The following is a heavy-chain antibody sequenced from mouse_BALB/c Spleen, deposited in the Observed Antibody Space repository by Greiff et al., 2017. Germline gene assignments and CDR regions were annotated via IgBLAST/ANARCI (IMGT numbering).Heavy chain of an antibody. Sequence: QVTLKVSGPGILQPSQTLSLTCSFSGFSLSTSGMSVGWIRQPSGKGLEWLAHIWWNDDKYYNPALKSRLTISKDTSNNQVFLKIASVVTADTATYYCARIVGGNYEDYYAMDYWGQGTSVTVSS. D-gene: IGHD2-1*01. CDR1: GFSLSTSGMS. CDR2: IWWNDDK. J-gene: IGHJ4*01. V-gene: IGHV8-8*01. CDR3: ARIVGGNYEDYYAMDY.